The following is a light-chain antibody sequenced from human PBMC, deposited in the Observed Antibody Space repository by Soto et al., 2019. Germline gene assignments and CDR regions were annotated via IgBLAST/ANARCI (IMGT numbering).Light chain of an antibody. CDR1: SSDLAIYNY. Sequence: QSAQPHPASVCWSPGQSITISCTGTSSDLAIYNYVSWYQQQPGKAPKPMIYQVTNRPSGVSNRFSGSRSGNTASLTISGLQAEDEADYYCSSYTDSSNYVFGTGTKVTVL. CDR3: SSYTDSSNYV. CDR2: QVT. V-gene: IGLV2-14*01. J-gene: IGLJ1*01.